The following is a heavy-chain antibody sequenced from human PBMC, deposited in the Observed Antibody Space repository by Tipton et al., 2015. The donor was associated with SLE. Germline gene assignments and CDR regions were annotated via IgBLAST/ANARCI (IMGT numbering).Heavy chain of an antibody. CDR1: SGSISSGTYY. CDR2: IYTSGST. J-gene: IGHJ5*02. CDR3: ARGGGDFWSGYYS. V-gene: IGHV4-61*02. Sequence: TLSLTCTVSSGSISSGTYYWSWIRQPAGKGLEWIGRIYTSGSTNYNPSLKSRVTISVDTSKNQFSLKLSSVTAADTAVYYCARGGGDFWSGYYSWGQGTLVTVSS. D-gene: IGHD3-3*01.